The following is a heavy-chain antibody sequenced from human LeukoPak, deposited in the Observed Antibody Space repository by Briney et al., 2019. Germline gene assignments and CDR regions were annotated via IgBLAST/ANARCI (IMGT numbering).Heavy chain of an antibody. CDR3: AREKGYYDSSGYSLAFAFDI. V-gene: IGHV4-59*01. D-gene: IGHD3-22*01. J-gene: IGHJ3*02. Sequence: SETLSLTCTVSGGSISSYYWSWIRQPPGKGLEWIGYIYYSGSTNYNPSLKSRVTISVDTSKNQFSLKLSSVTAADTAVYYCAREKGYYDSSGYSLAFAFDIWGRGTMVTVSS. CDR2: IYYSGST. CDR1: GGSISSYY.